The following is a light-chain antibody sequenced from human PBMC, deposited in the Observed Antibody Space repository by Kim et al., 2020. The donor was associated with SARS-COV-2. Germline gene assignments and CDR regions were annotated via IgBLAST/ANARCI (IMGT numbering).Light chain of an antibody. CDR1: KMGHKC. CDR3: QAWDSSTKGV. J-gene: IGLJ3*02. CDR2: QDT. V-gene: IGLV3-1*01. Sequence: VSPGQTASIPCSGDKMGHKCVSWYQQKAGQSPVLVIYQDTKRPSGIPERFSGSSSGNTATLTISGTQAMDEADYYCQAWDSSTKGVFGGGTQLTVL.